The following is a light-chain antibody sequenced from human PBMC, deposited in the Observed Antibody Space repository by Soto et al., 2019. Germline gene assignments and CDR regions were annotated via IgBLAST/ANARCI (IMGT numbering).Light chain of an antibody. Sequence: ETVLTQSPATLSLSPGERATLSCRASQSVSRFFAWYQQKPGQAPRLLIYRVSNRATGVPARFSGSGSGTDFTLSISSLEPEDSGVYYCQQRFTWPLTFGGGPRSRSN. CDR2: RVS. CDR1: QSVSRF. J-gene: IGKJ4*01. V-gene: IGKV3-11*01. CDR3: QQRFTWPLT.